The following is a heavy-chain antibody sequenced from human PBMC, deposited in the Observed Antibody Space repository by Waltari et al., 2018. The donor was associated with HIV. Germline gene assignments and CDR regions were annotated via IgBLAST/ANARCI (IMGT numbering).Heavy chain of an antibody. J-gene: IGHJ6*02. CDR3: TGPDGDQGTSVTYYGMGV. CDR2: INRGGDT. D-gene: IGHD4-17*01. V-gene: IGHV3-53*02. CDR1: GFAVRNTY. Sequence: EVELVETGGDLMRPGGSLRLSFATSGFAVRNTYIHWFRQGPGKGVEWESVINRGGDTKYADSVKGRFLISRDKSKNTVFLQLNRLIVEDTAVYYCTGPDGDQGTSVTYYGMGVWGQGTTVTVSS.